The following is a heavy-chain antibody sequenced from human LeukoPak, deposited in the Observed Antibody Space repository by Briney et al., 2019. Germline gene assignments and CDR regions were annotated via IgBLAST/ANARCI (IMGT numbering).Heavy chain of an antibody. V-gene: IGHV5-10-1*01. CDR1: GYSFTNYW. CDR3: ARGTLSRFDP. D-gene: IGHD1-1*01. CDR2: IDPSDSYT. J-gene: IGHJ5*02. Sequence: GGSLRLSCKGSGYSFTNYWIYWVRQMPGKGLEWMGWIDPSDSYTSYSPSFQGHVTISADKSINTAYLQWSSLKASDTAMYYCARGTLSRFDPWGQGTLVTVSS.